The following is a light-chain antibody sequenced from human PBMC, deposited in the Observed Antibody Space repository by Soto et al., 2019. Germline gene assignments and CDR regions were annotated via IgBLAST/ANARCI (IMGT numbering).Light chain of an antibody. V-gene: IGLV4-69*01. Sequence: QPVLTQSPSASASLGASVKLTCTLSGGHSTYAIAWHQKQPEEGPRYLMKLNSDGSHNKGDGIPDRFSGSSSGADRVLTISGLQSDDEADYYCQTWGTAIHDVVFGGGTKVTVL. CDR2: LNSDGSH. CDR3: QTWGTAIHDVV. CDR1: GGHSTYA. J-gene: IGLJ2*01.